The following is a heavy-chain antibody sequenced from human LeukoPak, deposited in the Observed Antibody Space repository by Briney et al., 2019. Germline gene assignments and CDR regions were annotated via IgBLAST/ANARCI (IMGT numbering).Heavy chain of an antibody. CDR3: ARDRGSLYFDY. D-gene: IGHD5-24*01. V-gene: IGHV1-46*01. J-gene: IGHJ4*02. CDR1: GYTFTSYY. CDR2: INPSGGST. Sequence: HWASVKVSCEASGYTFTSYYMHWVRQAPGQGLEWMGIINPSGGSTSYAQKFQGRVTMTRDTSTSTVYMELSSLRSEDTAVYYCARDRGSLYFDYWGQGTLVTVSS.